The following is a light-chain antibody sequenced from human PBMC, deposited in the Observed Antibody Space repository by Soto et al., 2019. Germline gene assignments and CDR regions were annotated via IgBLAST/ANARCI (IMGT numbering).Light chain of an antibody. CDR2: EVS. J-gene: IGLJ1*01. V-gene: IGLV2-14*01. Sequence: QSVLTQPASVSGSPGQSITISCTGTSSDVGGYNYVSWYQQHPGKAPKLMIYEVSNRPSGVSNRFSGAKSGNTASLTISGLQAEDEADYDCSSYTSSITYVFGTGTKLTVL. CDR3: SSYTSSITYV. CDR1: SSDVGGYNY.